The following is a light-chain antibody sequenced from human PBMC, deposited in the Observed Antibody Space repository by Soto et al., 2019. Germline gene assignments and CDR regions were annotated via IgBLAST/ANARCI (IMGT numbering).Light chain of an antibody. CDR1: QSLVHSDGNTY. J-gene: IGKJ1*01. CDR2: KIS. Sequence: DIVMTPTPLSSPVTLGQPASISCRSSQSLVHSDGNTYLSWLQKRPGQPPRLLIYKISNRFAGVQDRFSGSGEGSDVTLKISRGEAEDFGVYYCIQGDQFPWTFGLGTKVDIK. CDR3: IQGDQFPWT. V-gene: IGKV2-24*01.